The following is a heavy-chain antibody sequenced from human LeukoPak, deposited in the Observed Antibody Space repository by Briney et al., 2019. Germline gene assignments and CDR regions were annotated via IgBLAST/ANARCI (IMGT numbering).Heavy chain of an antibody. CDR3: ARGLLVGNTGYYFDY. Sequence: SYTLSLTSTDTGGYSSGYYWTWIRQPPGKGLEWIGYIHYSGSTNSHPSLKSRVTLSVDTSKQQFPLKLRSVTAADTAVYYCARGLLVGNTGYYFDYWGQGTLVTVSS. CDR1: GGYSSGYY. V-gene: IGHV4-59*07. D-gene: IGHD1-26*01. J-gene: IGHJ4*02. CDR2: IHYSGST.